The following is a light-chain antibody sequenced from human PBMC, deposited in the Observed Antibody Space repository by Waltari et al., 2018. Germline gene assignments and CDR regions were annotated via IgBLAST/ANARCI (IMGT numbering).Light chain of an antibody. V-gene: IGKV3-15*01. J-gene: IGKJ3*01. CDR1: QGISTS. CDR2: AAT. Sequence: EIVMTQSPATLSVSPGETATISCRASQGISTSLAWIQQKPGQAPRLLIYAATVRATGIPARFSGSGSDTDFTLSISSLQSEDSATYYCQQYNDWPPFTFGPGTTVHIK. CDR3: QQYNDWPPFT.